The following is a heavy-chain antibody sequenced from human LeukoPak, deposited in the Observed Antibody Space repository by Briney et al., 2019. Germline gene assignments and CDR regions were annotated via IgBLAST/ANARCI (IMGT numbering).Heavy chain of an antibody. CDR2: IYSGGST. CDR3: ARGIAVAGIYFDY. Sequence: PGGSLRLSCAASGFTVSTNYMSWVRQAPGKGLEWVSFIYSGGSTYYADSVKGRFTISRDNSKNTLYLQMNSLRAEDTAVYYCARGIAVAGIYFDYWGQGTLVTASS. CDR1: GFTVSTNY. J-gene: IGHJ4*02. V-gene: IGHV3-53*01. D-gene: IGHD6-19*01.